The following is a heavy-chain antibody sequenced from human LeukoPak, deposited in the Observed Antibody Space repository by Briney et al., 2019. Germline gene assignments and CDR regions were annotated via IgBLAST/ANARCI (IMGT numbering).Heavy chain of an antibody. J-gene: IGHJ4*02. CDR3: ARGGPAALYYFDY. CDR2: IDFSGST. V-gene: IGHV4-59*01. D-gene: IGHD6-25*01. CDR1: GGSISSYY. Sequence: PSETLSLTCTVSGGSISSYYSSWIRQPPGKGLEWIGYIDFSGSTNYNPSLTSRVTISVDTSKSQFSLKLSSVAAADTALFSCARGGPAALYYFDYWGQGTLVTVSS.